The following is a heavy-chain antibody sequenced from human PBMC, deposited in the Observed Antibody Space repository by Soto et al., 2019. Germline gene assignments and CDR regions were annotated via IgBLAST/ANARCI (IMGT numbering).Heavy chain of an antibody. CDR3: AKEGGCSSTSCYVGYYYYYYMDV. CDR1: VFTFSSYA. Sequence: GGSLRLSCAASVFTFSSYAMSWVRQAPGKGLEWVSAISGSGGSTYYADSVKGRFTISRDNSKNTLYLQMNGLRAEDTAVYYCAKEGGCSSTSCYVGYYYYYYMDVWGKGTTVTVSS. V-gene: IGHV3-23*01. J-gene: IGHJ6*03. CDR2: ISGSGGST. D-gene: IGHD2-2*01.